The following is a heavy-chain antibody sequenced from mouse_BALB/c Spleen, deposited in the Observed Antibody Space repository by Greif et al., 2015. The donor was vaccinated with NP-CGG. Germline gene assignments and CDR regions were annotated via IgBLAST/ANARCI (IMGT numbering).Heavy chain of an antibody. J-gene: IGHJ4*01. CDR2: INSNGGST. V-gene: IGHV5-6-2*01. CDR3: ARHLLRLDAMDY. Sequence: EVKLMESGGGLVKLGGSLKLSCAASGFTFSSYYMSWVRQTPEKRLELVAAINSNGGSTYYPDTVKGRFTISRDNAKNTLYLQMSSLKSEDTALYYCARHLLRLDAMDYWGQGTSVTVSS. D-gene: IGHD1-2*01. CDR1: GFTFSSYY.